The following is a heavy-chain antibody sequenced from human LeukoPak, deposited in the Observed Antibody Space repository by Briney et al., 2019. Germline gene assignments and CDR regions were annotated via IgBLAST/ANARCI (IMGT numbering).Heavy chain of an antibody. J-gene: IGHJ6*03. Sequence: AASVKVSCKASGYTFTGYYMHWVRQAPGQGLEWMGWINPNSGGTNYAQKFQGRVTMTRDTSISTAYMELSRLRSDDTAVYYCARDRQNYDFWSGSTPYYYMDVWGKGTTVTVSS. CDR1: GYTFTGYY. D-gene: IGHD3-3*01. CDR2: INPNSGGT. CDR3: ARDRQNYDFWSGSTPYYYMDV. V-gene: IGHV1-2*02.